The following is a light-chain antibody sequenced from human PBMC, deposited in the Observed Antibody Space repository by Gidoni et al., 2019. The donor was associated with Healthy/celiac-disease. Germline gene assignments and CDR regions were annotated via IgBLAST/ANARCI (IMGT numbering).Light chain of an antibody. CDR2: AAS. Sequence: DIVLTQSPVTLSLSPGEGVTISCSASLRLSSCHLAWYRQKPGQGPRLLIYAASGRATGIPDRFSCSGCGTDLTLTISRLGLEDFAVYYCQRYGSSPPYTFXQXTKLEIK. CDR1: LRLSSCH. J-gene: IGKJ2*01. CDR3: QRYGSSPPYT. V-gene: IGKV3-20*01.